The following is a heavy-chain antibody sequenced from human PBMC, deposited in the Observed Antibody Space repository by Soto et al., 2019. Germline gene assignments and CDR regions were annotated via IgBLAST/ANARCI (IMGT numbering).Heavy chain of an antibody. D-gene: IGHD1-26*01. CDR1: EYTFTSYD. CDR3: ARARSGYFDC. CDR2: MNPNSGNT. V-gene: IGHV1-8*01. Sequence: QVQLVQSGAEVKKPGASVKVSCKASEYTFTSYDINWVRQATGQGLEWMGWMNPNSGNTGYAQKFQGRVTRTTNTSITTAYMEPSSLGSEDTAVYPCARARSGYFDCWGQGTLVTVS. J-gene: IGHJ4*02.